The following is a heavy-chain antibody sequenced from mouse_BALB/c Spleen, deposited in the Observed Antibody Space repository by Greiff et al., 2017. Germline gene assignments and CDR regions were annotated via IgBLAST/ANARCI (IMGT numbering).Heavy chain of an antibody. CDR1: GFTFTDYY. D-gene: IGHD2-4*01. CDR3: ARDVGLPWYFDV. V-gene: IGHV7-3*02. J-gene: IGHJ1*01. Sequence: EVKLVESGGGLVQPGGSLRLSCATSGFTFTDYYMSWVCQPPGKALEWLGFIRNKANGYTTEYSASVKGRFTISRDNSQSILYLQMNTLRAEDSATYYCARDVGLPWYFDVWGAGTTVTVSS. CDR2: IRNKANGYTT.